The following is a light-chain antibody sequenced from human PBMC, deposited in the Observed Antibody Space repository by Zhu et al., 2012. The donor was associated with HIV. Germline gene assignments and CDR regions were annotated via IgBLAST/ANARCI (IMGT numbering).Light chain of an antibody. V-gene: IGKV3-20*01. CDR3: QQYGSSPPT. J-gene: IGKJ2*01. CDR1: QSVRGTD. CDR2: GAS. Sequence: EILLTQSPGTLSLSPGERATLSCRASQSVRGTDLAWYQQKPGQAPRPLIYGASTRATGIPDRFSGRGSGTDFTLTISRLEPEDFAVYSCQQYGSSPPTFGLGTKLEIK.